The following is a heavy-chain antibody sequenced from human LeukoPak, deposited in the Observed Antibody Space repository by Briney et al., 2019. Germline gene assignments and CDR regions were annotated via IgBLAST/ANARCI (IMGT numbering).Heavy chain of an antibody. D-gene: IGHD3-3*01. CDR2: IYYSGST. CDR3: ARGSTYYDFWSGYPAVLGMDV. V-gene: IGHV4-59*01. J-gene: IGHJ6*02. Sequence: SETLSLTCTVSGGCISSYYWSWIRQPPGKGLEWIGYIYYSGSTNYNPSLKSRVTISVDTSKNQFSLKLSSVTAADTAVYYCARGSTYYDFWSGYPAVLGMDVWGQGTTVTVSS. CDR1: GGCISSYY.